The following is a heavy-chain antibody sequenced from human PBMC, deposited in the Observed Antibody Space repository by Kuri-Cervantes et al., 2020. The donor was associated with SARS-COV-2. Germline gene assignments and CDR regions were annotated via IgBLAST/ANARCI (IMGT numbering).Heavy chain of an antibody. CDR1: GGSISSSSYY. Sequence: ESLKISCTVSGGSISSSSYYWGWIRQPPGKGLEWIGSIYYSGSTYYNPSLKRRVTISVDTSKNQFSLKLSSVTAADTAVYYCAREDLSVVVPAAFFDYWGQGTLVTVSS. D-gene: IGHD2-2*01. CDR2: IYYSGST. V-gene: IGHV4-39*07. J-gene: IGHJ4*02. CDR3: AREDLSVVVPAAFFDY.